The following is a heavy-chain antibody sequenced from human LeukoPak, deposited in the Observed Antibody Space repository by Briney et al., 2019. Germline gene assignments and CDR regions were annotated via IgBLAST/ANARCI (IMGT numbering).Heavy chain of an antibody. D-gene: IGHD6-19*01. V-gene: IGHV1-2*02. Sequence: GASVKVSCKASGYTFTGYYMHWVRQAPGQGLEWMGWINPNSGGTNYAQKFQGRVTMTRDTSISTAYMELSRLRSDDTAVYYCARDFWDSSGWFPDYWGQGNPGHRLL. CDR1: GYTFTGYY. J-gene: IGHJ4*02. CDR2: INPNSGGT. CDR3: ARDFWDSSGWFPDY.